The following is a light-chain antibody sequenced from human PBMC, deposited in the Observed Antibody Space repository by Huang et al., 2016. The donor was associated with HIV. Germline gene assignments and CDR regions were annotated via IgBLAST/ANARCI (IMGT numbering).Light chain of an antibody. CDR2: GAS. Sequence: EIVLTQSPGTLSLAPGERATLSCRASQSVSSSYLAWYQQKPGQAPRLRIYGASSRATGIPDRFSGSGSGTDFTLTISRLEPEEFAVYYCQQYGSSPWTFGQGTKVEIK. J-gene: IGKJ1*01. V-gene: IGKV3-20*01. CDR3: QQYGSSPWT. CDR1: QSVSSSY.